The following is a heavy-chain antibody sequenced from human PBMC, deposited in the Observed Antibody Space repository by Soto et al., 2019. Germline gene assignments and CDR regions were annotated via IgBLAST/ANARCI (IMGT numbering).Heavy chain of an antibody. CDR1: GYNSGYSFTNYW. V-gene: IGHV5-10-1*01. D-gene: IGHD3-10*01. Sequence: GESLKISCKGSGYNSGYSFTNYWFSWVRQMPGKGLGWMGRIDPSDSYTNYSPSFEGHVTISADKSSNTAYLQWSSLKASDTAMYYCARHGVRYYYYGMDVWGQGTTVTVSS. CDR2: IDPSDSYT. CDR3: ARHGVRYYYYGMDV. J-gene: IGHJ6*02.